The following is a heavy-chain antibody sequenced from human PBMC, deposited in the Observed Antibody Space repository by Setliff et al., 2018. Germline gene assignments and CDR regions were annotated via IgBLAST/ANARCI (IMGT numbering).Heavy chain of an antibody. V-gene: IGHV4-59*12. Sequence: SETLSLTCTVSGGSISSYYWSWIRQPPGKGLEWIGYINYSGSTNYNPSLKSRVTISVDTSKNQFSLKLSSVTAADTALYYCTVYNTGSSKDHYWGQGTPVTVSS. J-gene: IGHJ4*02. D-gene: IGHD2-8*02. CDR1: GGSISSYY. CDR3: TVYNTGSSKDHY. CDR2: INYSGST.